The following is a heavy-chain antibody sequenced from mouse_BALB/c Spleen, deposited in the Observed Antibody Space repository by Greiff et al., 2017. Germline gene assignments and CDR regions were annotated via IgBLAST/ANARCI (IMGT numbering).Heavy chain of an antibody. CDR2: IWAGGST. CDR3: ARGRYYGYGTMDY. D-gene: IGHD1-2*01. Sequence: QVQLQQSGPGLVAPSQRLSITCTVSGFSLTSYGVHWVRQPPGKGLEWLGVIWAGGSTNYNSALMSRLSISKDNSKSQVFLKMNSLQTDDTAMYYCARGRYYGYGTMDYWGQGTSVTVSS. J-gene: IGHJ4*01. CDR1: GFSLTSYG. V-gene: IGHV2-9*02.